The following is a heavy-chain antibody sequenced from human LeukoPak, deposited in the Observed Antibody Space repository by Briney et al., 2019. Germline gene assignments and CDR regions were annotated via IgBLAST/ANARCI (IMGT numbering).Heavy chain of an antibody. J-gene: IGHJ4*02. CDR1: GFTFSSYW. V-gene: IGHV3-7*04. Sequence: GGSLRLSCAASGFTFSSYWMSWVRQAPGKGLEWVANIKQDGSEKYYVDSVKGRFTISRDNSRNTLFLQMSSLRPEDTAVYYCARGSGYFDHWGQGTLVTVSS. CDR3: ARGSGYFDH. CDR2: IKQDGSEK. D-gene: IGHD3-3*01.